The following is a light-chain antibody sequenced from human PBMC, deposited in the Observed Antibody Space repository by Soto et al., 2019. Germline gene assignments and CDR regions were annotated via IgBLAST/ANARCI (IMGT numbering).Light chain of an antibody. J-gene: IGKJ5*01. CDR3: QQYSSSPS. CDR2: GAS. Sequence: EVVLTQSPDTLSLPPGERATLSCRASQSVSTNLAWYQQKPGQVPRLLIYGASTRASGIPARFSGSGSGTDFTLTIGSLQSEDFAVYYCQQYSSSPSFGQGTRLEIK. CDR1: QSVSTN. V-gene: IGKV3-15*01.